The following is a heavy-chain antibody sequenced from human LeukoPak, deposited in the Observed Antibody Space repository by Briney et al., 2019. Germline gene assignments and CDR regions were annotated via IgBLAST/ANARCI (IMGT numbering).Heavy chain of an antibody. CDR1: GFTFDDYA. CDR2: TRNKANSYTT. J-gene: IGHJ3*02. Sequence: PGGSLRLSCAASGFTFDDYAMHWVRQAPGKGLEWVGRTRNKANSYTTEYAASVRGRFTFSRDDSKNSLSLQMNSLKTEDTAMYYCARTSGSYSGGAFDIWGQGTMVTVSS. CDR3: ARTSGSYSGGAFDI. D-gene: IGHD1-26*01. V-gene: IGHV3-72*01.